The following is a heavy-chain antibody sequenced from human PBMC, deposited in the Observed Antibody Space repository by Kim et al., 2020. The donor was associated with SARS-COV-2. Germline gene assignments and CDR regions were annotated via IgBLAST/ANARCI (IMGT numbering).Heavy chain of an antibody. J-gene: IGHJ6*02. V-gene: IGHV4-39*01. CDR3: ARLAVAAIYYYYGMDV. D-gene: IGHD6-19*01. Sequence: LQSRVTISVDTSKNQFSLKLSSVTAADTAVYYCARLAVAAIYYYYGMDVWGQGTTVTVSS.